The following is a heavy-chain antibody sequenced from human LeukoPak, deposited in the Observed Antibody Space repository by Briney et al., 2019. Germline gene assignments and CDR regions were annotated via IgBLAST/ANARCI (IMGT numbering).Heavy chain of an antibody. CDR3: ARDGGDAAMELDY. J-gene: IGHJ4*02. V-gene: IGHV3-72*01. CDR2: TRNKANSYTT. D-gene: IGHD5-18*01. CDR1: GFTFSDHY. Sequence: GGSLRLSCAASGFTFSDHYMDWVRQAPGKGLEWVGRTRNKANSYTTEYAASVKGRFTISRDDSENSMYLQMNSLKSEDTAVYYCARDGGDAAMELDYWGQGTLVTVSS.